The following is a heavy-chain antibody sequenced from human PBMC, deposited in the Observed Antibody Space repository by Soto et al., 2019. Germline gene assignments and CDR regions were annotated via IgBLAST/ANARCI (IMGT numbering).Heavy chain of an antibody. J-gene: IGHJ5*02. Sequence: GGSLRLSCAASGFTFSSYAMHWVRQAPGKGLEWVAVISYDGSNKYYADSVKGRFTISRDNSKNTLYLQMNSLRAENTAVYYCARGPPESHTHYYGSGSYYNVDYLPLDPWGQGTLVTVSS. V-gene: IGHV3-30-3*01. CDR3: ARGPPESHTHYYGSGSYYNVDYLPLDP. CDR2: ISYDGSNK. D-gene: IGHD3-10*01. CDR1: GFTFSSYA.